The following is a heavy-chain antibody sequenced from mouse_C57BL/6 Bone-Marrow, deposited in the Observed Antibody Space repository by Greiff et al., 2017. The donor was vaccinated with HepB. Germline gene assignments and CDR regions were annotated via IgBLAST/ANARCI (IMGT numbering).Heavy chain of an antibody. CDR3: ARFGGFLYYFDY. J-gene: IGHJ2*01. CDR1: GYTFTSYW. CDR2: INPSNGGT. D-gene: IGHD3-1*01. V-gene: IGHV1-53*01. Sequence: QVQLKQPGTELVKPGASVKLSCKASGYTFTSYWMHWVKQRPGQGLEWIGNINPSNGGTNYNEKFKSKATLTVDKSSSTAYMQLSSLTSEDSAVYYCARFGGFLYYFDYWGQGTTLTVSS.